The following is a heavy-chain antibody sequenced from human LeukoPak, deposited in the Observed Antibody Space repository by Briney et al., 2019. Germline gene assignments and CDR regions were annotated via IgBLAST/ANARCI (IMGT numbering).Heavy chain of an antibody. CDR1: GGSISSSSYY. Sequence: QASETLSLTCTVSGGSISSSSYYWGWIRQPPGKGLEWIGSIYYSGSTNYNPSLKSRVTISVDTSKNQFSLKLSSVTAADTAVYYCARHPPISGPVPFDYWGQGTLVTVSS. CDR2: IYYSGST. V-gene: IGHV4-39*01. J-gene: IGHJ4*02. D-gene: IGHD2-21*01. CDR3: ARHPPISGPVPFDY.